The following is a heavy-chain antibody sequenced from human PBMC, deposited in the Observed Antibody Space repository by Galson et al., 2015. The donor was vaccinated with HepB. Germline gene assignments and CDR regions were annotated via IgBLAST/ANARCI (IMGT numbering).Heavy chain of an antibody. CDR3: ARLPTAWGGSFDY. V-gene: IGHV4-4*09. CDR2: IHNTGST. CDR1: GGSISSYY. D-gene: IGHD2-21*02. Sequence: SETLSLTCTASGGSISSYYWSWIRQPPGKGLEWIGYIHNTGSTNYNPSLKSRVTISIDTSKNQFSLKLSSVTAADTAVYYCARLPTAWGGSFDYWGQGTLVTVSS. J-gene: IGHJ4*02.